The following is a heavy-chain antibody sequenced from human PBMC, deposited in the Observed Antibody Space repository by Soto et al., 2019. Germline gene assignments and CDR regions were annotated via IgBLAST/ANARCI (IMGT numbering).Heavy chain of an antibody. Sequence: PSETLSLTCTVSGGSVSSGSYYWSWIRQPPGKGLEWIGYIYYSGSTNYNPSLKSRVTISVDTSKKQFSLKLSSVTAADTAVYYCARSVAVTRANIDYWGQGTQVTVS. CDR1: GGSVSSGSYY. D-gene: IGHD6-6*01. CDR2: IYYSGST. J-gene: IGHJ4*02. V-gene: IGHV4-61*01. CDR3: ARSVAVTRANIDY.